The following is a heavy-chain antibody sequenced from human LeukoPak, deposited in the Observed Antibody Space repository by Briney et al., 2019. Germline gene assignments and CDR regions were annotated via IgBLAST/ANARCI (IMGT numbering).Heavy chain of an antibody. Sequence: GGSLRLSCAASGFAFSSYSMNWVRQAPGKGLEWVSYISSSSSTIYYADSVKGRFTISRDNAKNSLYLQMNSLRAEDTAVYYCARDRSSGYYGSFDYWGQGTLVTVSS. V-gene: IGHV3-48*01. CDR3: ARDRSSGYYGSFDY. CDR2: ISSSSSTI. D-gene: IGHD3-10*01. J-gene: IGHJ4*02. CDR1: GFAFSSYS.